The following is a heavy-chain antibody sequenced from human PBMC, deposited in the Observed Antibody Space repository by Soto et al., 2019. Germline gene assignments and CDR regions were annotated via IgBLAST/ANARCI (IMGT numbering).Heavy chain of an antibody. Sequence: EVQLVESGGGLVQPGGSLILSCAASGFTFSTYHMNWVRQAPGEGLEWVSYIHSGGSRIYYADSVKGRFTISRDNAKNSLYLQMNSLRAEDTAVYYCARDGSTVTTNYHYAMDVWGQGTTVTVSS. D-gene: IGHD4-17*01. CDR1: GFTFSTYH. CDR3: ARDGSTVTTNYHYAMDV. CDR2: IHSGGSRI. J-gene: IGHJ6*02. V-gene: IGHV3-48*03.